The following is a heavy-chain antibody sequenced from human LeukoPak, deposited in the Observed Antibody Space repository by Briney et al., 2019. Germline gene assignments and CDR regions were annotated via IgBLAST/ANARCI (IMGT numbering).Heavy chain of an antibody. CDR3: ARRYCRSTACYAFDV. CDR2: MWPAEYVI. V-gene: IGHV5-51*01. J-gene: IGHJ3*01. Sequence: GESPNISRHGSGYILPTYWIGRVRHLPGTSLESMGNMWPAEYVIGYSPSFQGQVTISADKSISTAYLQWSSLKDSDTAMYYCARRYCRSTACYAFDVWGQGTMVTVSS. D-gene: IGHD2-2*01. CDR1: GYILPTYW.